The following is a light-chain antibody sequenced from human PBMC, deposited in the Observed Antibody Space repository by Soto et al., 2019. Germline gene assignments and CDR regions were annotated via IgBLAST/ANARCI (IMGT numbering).Light chain of an antibody. CDR2: AAS. J-gene: IGKJ1*01. V-gene: IGKV1-12*01. CDR3: QHYNSYGT. CDR1: QGISSW. Sequence: DIQMTQSPSSVSASVGDRVTITCRASQGISSWLAWYQKKPGKAPNLLIYAASSLQSGVPSRFSGSESGTDFTLTISSLQPEDCATYYCQHYNSYGTFGQGTKVDIK.